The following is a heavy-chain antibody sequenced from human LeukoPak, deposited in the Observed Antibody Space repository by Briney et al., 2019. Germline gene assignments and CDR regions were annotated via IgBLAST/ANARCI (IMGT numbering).Heavy chain of an antibody. CDR2: IYHSGST. Sequence: PSETLSLTCTVSGYSISSGYYWGWIRQPPGKGLEWIGSIYHSGSTYYNPSLKSRVTISVDTSKNQFSLKPSSVTAADTAVYYCARVIYRQAYGDYWGQGTLVTVSS. V-gene: IGHV4-38-2*02. D-gene: IGHD2-2*02. J-gene: IGHJ4*02. CDR3: ARVIYRQAYGDY. CDR1: GYSISSGYY.